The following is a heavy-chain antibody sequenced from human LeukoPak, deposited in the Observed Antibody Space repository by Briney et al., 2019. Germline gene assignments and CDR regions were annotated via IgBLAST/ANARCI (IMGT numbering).Heavy chain of an antibody. J-gene: IGHJ4*02. D-gene: IGHD2/OR15-2a*01. CDR2: IKSDGSGT. Sequence: PGGSLRLSCAASGFAFSVSWMHWVRQAPGKGLVWVSVIKSDGSGTAYADSVKGRVTISRDNAKNTVYLQMNSLRDEDTAVYYCAKDYFGSLEYWGQGILVTVSS. CDR3: AKDYFGSLEY. CDR1: GFAFSVSW. V-gene: IGHV3-74*03.